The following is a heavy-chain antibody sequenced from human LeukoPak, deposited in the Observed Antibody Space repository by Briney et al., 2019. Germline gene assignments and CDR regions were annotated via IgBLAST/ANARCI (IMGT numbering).Heavy chain of an antibody. V-gene: IGHV3-23*01. CDR1: GFTFSNAW. J-gene: IGHJ4*02. D-gene: IGHD2-2*01. CDR3: AKDFVPAAMFAWFDD. CDR2: ISVSGGGT. Sequence: GGSLRLSCAASGFTFSNAWMSWVRQAPGKGLEWVSVISVSGGGTFYADSVKGRFTISRDNSKNTLYLQMNSLRAEDTAVYYCAKDFVPAAMFAWFDDWGQGTLVTVSS.